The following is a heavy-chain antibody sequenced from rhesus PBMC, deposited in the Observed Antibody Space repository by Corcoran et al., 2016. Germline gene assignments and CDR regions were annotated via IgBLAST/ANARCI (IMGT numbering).Heavy chain of an antibody. J-gene: IGHJ4*01. CDR3: AGPVDLTVYYYLDY. Sequence: QLQLQESGPGLVKASETLSVTCAVSGGSISNNYWTWIRQAPGEGLEGIGYSHGSGNCTNYTPPLKSRVTLSVDTYKNHLSLKLVSATAADTAVYYCAGPVDLTVYYYLDYWGQGVLVIVSS. CDR2: SHGSGNCT. D-gene: IGHD7-45*01. V-gene: IGHV4-169*01. CDR1: GGSISNNY.